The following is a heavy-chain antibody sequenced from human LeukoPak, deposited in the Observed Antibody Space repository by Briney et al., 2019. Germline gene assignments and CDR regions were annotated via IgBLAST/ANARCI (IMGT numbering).Heavy chain of an antibody. V-gene: IGHV4-39*01. J-gene: IGHJ4*02. CDR3: ATQDSSHY. CDR1: GDSVSSTKYY. CDR2: IRYSESA. Sequence: PSETLSLTCTVSGDSVSSTKYYWGWIRHPPGRGLEWIASIRYSESAYYSPPLKSRATISVATSKNQFSLRLRSLTATDTAVYYCATQDSSHYWGQGTLVTVSS. D-gene: IGHD3-22*01.